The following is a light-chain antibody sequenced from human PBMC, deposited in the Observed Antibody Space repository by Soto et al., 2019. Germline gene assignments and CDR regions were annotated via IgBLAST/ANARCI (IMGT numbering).Light chain of an antibody. V-gene: IGLV2-23*01. Sequence: QSALTQPASVSGSPGQSITISCTGTTSNVGTYKFVSWYQYHPGKAPKLIIYEGSKRPSGVSSRFSGSKSGNTASLTISGLQADDDGDYCCSSYAGGSSMVFGGGTKLTVL. CDR2: EGS. CDR1: TSNVGTYKF. J-gene: IGLJ3*02. CDR3: SSYAGGSSMV.